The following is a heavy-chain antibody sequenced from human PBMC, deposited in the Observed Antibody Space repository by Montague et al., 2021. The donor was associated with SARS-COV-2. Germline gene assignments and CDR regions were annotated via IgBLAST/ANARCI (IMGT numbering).Heavy chain of an antibody. D-gene: IGHD1-14*01. CDR3: ARETMTADAFDI. J-gene: IGHJ3*02. Sequence: SETLPLTCTVSGASVGSSDWGWIRQPPGKGLEWIGYFYSVGSTDYNPSLKSRATISRDTSKNQFSLKVRSVTAADTAVYYCARETMTADAFDIWGQGTMVTVSS. CDR1: GASVGSSD. V-gene: IGHV4-59*02. CDR2: FYSVGST.